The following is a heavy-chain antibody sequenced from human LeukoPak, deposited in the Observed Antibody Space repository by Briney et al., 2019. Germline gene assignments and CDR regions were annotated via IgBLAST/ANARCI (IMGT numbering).Heavy chain of an antibody. CDR3: ASHSGLYGGYVDY. J-gene: IGHJ4*02. Sequence: GASVKVSCKASGYTFTSYDINWVRQAPGQGLEWMGIINPSGGSTSYAQKFQGRVTMTRDTSTSTAYMELSSLRSEDTAVYYCASHSGLYGGYVDYWGQGTLVTVSS. CDR1: GYTFTSYD. V-gene: IGHV1-46*01. CDR2: INPSGGST. D-gene: IGHD3-16*01.